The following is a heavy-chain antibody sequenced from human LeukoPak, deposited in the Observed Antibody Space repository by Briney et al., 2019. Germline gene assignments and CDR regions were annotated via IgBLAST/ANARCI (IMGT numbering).Heavy chain of an antibody. CDR2: ISYDGSNK. CDR1: GFTFSSSG. D-gene: IGHD3-22*01. J-gene: IGHJ4*02. Sequence: GGSLRLSCAASGFTFSSSGMHWVRQAPGKGLEWVAVISYDGSNKYYADSVKGRFTFSRDNSKNTLYLQMNSLRAEDTAVYYCARDGRYYDSSAYPYYFDYWGQGTLVTVSS. CDR3: ARDGRYYDSSAYPYYFDY. V-gene: IGHV3-30*03.